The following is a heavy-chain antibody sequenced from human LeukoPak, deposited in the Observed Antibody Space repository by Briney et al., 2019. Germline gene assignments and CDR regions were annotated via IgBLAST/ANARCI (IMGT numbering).Heavy chain of an antibody. CDR3: ARGVEYCSSTSCYDFDY. D-gene: IGHD2-2*01. V-gene: IGHV4-39*07. Sequence: SETLSLTCTVSGGSISSSSYYWGWIRQPPGKGLEWIGSIYYSGSTYYNPSLKSRVTMSVDTSKNQFSLKLSSVTAADTAVYYCARGVEYCSSTSCYDFDYWGQGTLVTVSS. J-gene: IGHJ4*02. CDR2: IYYSGST. CDR1: GGSISSSSYY.